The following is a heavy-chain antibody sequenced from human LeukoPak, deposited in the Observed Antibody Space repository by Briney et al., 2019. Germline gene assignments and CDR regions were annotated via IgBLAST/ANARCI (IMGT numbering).Heavy chain of an antibody. D-gene: IGHD5-12*01. CDR2: INNDGSAT. CDR3: ARDVGYSAYD. Sequence: TGGSLGLSCAASGFTFRSSWMHWVRQGPGKGLVWVSRINNDGSATTYADSVKGRFTISRDTAENTVFLQMNSLRAEDTAVYYCARDVGYSAYDWGQGTLVTVSS. V-gene: IGHV3-74*01. CDR1: GFTFRSSW. J-gene: IGHJ4*02.